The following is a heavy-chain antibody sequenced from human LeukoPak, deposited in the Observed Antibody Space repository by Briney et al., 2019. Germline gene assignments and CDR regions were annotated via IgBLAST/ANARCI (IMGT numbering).Heavy chain of an antibody. V-gene: IGHV4-59*01. J-gene: IGHJ4*02. Sequence: SETLSLTCTVSGGSISSYYWSWVRQPPGKGLEWIGYIYNSGSTNYNPSLKSRVTMSVDTSKNQFSLKLSSVTTADAAVYYCVRGGIVGTTARIPLFDYWGQGTLVTVSS. CDR1: GGSISSYY. D-gene: IGHD1-26*01. CDR3: VRGGIVGTTARIPLFDY. CDR2: IYNSGST.